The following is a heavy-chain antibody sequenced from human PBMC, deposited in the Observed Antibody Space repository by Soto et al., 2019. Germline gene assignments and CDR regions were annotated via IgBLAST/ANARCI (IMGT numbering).Heavy chain of an antibody. CDR1: GYTFTSYY. Sequence: ASVKVSCKASGYTFTSYYMHWVRQAPGQGLEWMGIINPSGGSTSYAQKFQGRVTMTRDMSTSTVYMELSSLRSEDTAVYYCARDGAAAGTAYNWFDPWGQGTLVTVSS. J-gene: IGHJ5*02. V-gene: IGHV1-46*01. CDR3: ARDGAAAGTAYNWFDP. CDR2: INPSGGST. D-gene: IGHD6-13*01.